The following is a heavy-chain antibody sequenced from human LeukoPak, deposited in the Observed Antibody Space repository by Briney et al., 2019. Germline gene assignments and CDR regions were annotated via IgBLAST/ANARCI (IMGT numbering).Heavy chain of an antibody. V-gene: IGHV4-39*01. J-gene: IGHJ4*02. CDR3: ANFPPGIAVAGPTWFFDY. CDR1: GGSISSSSYY. D-gene: IGHD6-19*01. CDR2: IYYSGST. Sequence: IPSETLSLTCTVSGGSISSSSYYWGWIRQPPGKGLEWIGSIYYSGSTYYNPSLKSRVTISVDTSKNQFSLKLSSVTAADTAVYYCANFPPGIAVAGPTWFFDYWGQGTLVTVSS.